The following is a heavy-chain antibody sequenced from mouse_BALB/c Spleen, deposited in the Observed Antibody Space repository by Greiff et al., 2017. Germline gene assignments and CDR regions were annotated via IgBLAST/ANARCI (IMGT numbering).Heavy chain of an antibody. CDR3: ARALYYGFAY. CDR1: GFSLTSYG. J-gene: IGHJ3*01. D-gene: IGHD2-1*01. Sequence: VKLQQSGPGLVAPSQSLSITCTVSGFSLTSYGVHWVRQPPGKGLEWLGVIWAGGSTNYNSALMSRLSISKDNSKSQVFLKMNSLQTDDTAMYYCARALYYGFAYWGQGTLVTVSA. CDR2: IWAGGST. V-gene: IGHV2-9*02.